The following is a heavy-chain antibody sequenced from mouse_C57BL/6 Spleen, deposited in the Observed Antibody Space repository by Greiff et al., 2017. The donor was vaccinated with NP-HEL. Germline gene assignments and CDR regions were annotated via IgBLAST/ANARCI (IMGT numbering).Heavy chain of an antibody. Sequence: EVMLVESGGGLLRPGGSLNPSCAPPGLLSSSIPCSWVRQPPEKRLEGAATISDGVSYTYYPDNVKGRFTISRDNAKNNLYLQMSHLKSEDTAMYYCAREGGYDYLDYWGQGTTLTVSS. V-gene: IGHV5-4*01. J-gene: IGHJ2*01. CDR2: ISDGVSYT. CDR1: GLLSSSIP. D-gene: IGHD2-3*01. CDR3: AREGGYDYLDY.